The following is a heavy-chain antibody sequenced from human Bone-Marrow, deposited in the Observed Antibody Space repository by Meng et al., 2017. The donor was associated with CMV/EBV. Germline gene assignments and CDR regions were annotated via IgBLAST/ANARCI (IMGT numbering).Heavy chain of an antibody. CDR2: INHSGST. V-gene: IGHV4-34*01. Sequence: QVQRQQWGAGLLKPSGTLSLTCAVYGGSFSGYDWSWIRQPPGKGLEWIGEINHSGSTNYNPSLKSRVTISVDTSKNQFSLKLSSVTAADTAVYYCAERGGGYWGQGILVTVSS. D-gene: IGHD1-1*01. J-gene: IGHJ4*02. CDR3: AERGGGY. CDR1: GGSFSGYD.